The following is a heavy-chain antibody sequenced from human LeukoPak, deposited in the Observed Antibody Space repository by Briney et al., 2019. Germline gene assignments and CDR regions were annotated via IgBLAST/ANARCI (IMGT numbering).Heavy chain of an antibody. CDR3: TRKGCSSASCLYYYSMDV. Sequence: TGGSLRLSCAASGFSISDYYMSWVRQAPGKGLEWVANIKQDGSENYYVDSVKGRFTISRDNAKNSLYLQMNSLRVEDTAIYYCTRKGCSSASCLYYYSMDVWGKGTTVTVSS. V-gene: IGHV3-7*01. CDR2: IKQDGSEN. J-gene: IGHJ6*03. CDR1: GFSISDYY. D-gene: IGHD2-2*01.